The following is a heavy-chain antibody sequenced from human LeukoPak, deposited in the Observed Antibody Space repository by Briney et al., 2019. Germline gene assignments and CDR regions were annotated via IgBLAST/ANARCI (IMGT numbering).Heavy chain of an antibody. CDR1: GFTFSSYA. V-gene: IGHV3-23*01. Sequence: GGSLRLSCAASGFTFSSYAMNWVRQAPGRGLEWVSGFSGSGGTTYYADSVKGRFTISRDNSKNTLYLQMNSLRAEDTAVYYCAKTNDLLSFDIWGQGTMVTVSS. CDR2: FSGSGGTT. J-gene: IGHJ3*02. D-gene: IGHD1-1*01. CDR3: AKTNDLLSFDI.